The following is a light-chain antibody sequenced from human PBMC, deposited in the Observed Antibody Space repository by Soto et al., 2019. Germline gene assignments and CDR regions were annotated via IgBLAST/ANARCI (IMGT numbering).Light chain of an antibody. J-gene: IGKJ2*01. V-gene: IGKV1-33*01. Sequence: DIQMTQSPSSLSASVGDRVTITCQASQDISNYLNWYQQKPGKAPKLLIYDASNLETGVPSRFSASGSWTDFTFTISSLQPEDIATYYCQQYDNLPYTFGQGTKLEIK. CDR1: QDISNY. CDR2: DAS. CDR3: QQYDNLPYT.